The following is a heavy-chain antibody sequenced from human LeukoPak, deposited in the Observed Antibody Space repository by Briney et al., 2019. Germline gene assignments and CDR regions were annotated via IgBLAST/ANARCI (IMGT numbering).Heavy chain of an antibody. D-gene: IGHD2-21*01. J-gene: IGHJ4*02. CDR3: ARAYDKAYDY. CDR2: INPNGDRT. V-gene: IGHV3-23*01. CDR1: GIIFGSHG. Sequence: GGSLRLSCAASGIIFGSHGMAWVRQAPGKGLEWVSSINPNGDRTFHADFVKGRFTISRDNSKNTVSLHMNSLRAEDSAIYRCARAYDKAYDYWGQGTLVTVSS.